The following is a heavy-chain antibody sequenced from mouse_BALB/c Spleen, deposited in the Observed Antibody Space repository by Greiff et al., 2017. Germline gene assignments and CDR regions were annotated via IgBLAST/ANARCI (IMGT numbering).Heavy chain of an antibody. CDR2: IWAGGST. CDR3: AREDYYYGSSIGAMDY. CDR1: GFSLTSYG. D-gene: IGHD1-1*01. Sequence: QVQLKQSGPGLVAPSQSLSITCTVSGFSLTSYGVHWVRQPPGKGLEWLGVIWAGGSTNYNSALMSRLSISKDNSKSQVFLKMNSLQTDDTAMYYCAREDYYYGSSIGAMDYWGQGTSVTVSS. J-gene: IGHJ4*01. V-gene: IGHV2-9*02.